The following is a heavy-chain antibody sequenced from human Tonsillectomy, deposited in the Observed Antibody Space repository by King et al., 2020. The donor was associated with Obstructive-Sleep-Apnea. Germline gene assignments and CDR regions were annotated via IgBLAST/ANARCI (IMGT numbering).Heavy chain of an antibody. Sequence: VQLVESGGGLVKPGGSLRLSCAASGFTFSSYSMNWVRQAPGKGLEWGSSISSSSSYIYYADSVKGRFTISRDNAKNSLYLQMNSLRAEDTAVYYCARDLIQRAVAGSWWFDPWGQGTLVTVSS. D-gene: IGHD6-19*01. V-gene: IGHV3-21*01. J-gene: IGHJ5*02. CDR2: ISSSSSYI. CDR3: ARDLIQRAVAGSWWFDP. CDR1: GFTFSSYS.